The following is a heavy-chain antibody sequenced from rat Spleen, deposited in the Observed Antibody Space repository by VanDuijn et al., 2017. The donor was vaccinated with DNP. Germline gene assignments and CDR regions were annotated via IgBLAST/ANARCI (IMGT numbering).Heavy chain of an antibody. Sequence: EVRLQESGPGLVQPSQSLSLTCSVTGYSITSNYWAWIRKFPGNKMEWIGYINYRGSTGYNPSLKSRISITRDTSKNQFFLQLNSVTTEDTATYYCARWDNYYWSFDFWGPGTMVTVSS. CDR1: GYSITSNY. J-gene: IGHJ1*01. V-gene: IGHV3-1*01. CDR2: INYRGST. CDR3: ARWDNYYWSFDF.